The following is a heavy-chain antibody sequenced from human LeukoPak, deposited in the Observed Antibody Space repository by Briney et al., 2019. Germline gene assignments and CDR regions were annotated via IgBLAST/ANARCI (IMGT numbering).Heavy chain of an antibody. D-gene: IGHD3-10*01. Sequence: SETLSLTCTVSGGSISSSSYYWGWIRQPPGKGLEWIGSIYYSGSTYYNPSLKSRVTISVDTSKNQFSLKLSSVTAADTAVYYCARHIILGLVPDGERQDAFDIWGQGTMVTVSS. CDR3: ARHIILGLVPDGERQDAFDI. CDR2: IYYSGST. J-gene: IGHJ3*02. CDR1: GGSISSSSYY. V-gene: IGHV4-39*01.